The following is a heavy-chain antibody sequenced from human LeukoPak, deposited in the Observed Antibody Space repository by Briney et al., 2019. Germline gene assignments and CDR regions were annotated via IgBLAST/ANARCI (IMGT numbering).Heavy chain of an antibody. J-gene: IGHJ4*02. CDR2: TYYGSKWSN. CDR3: ASARGGIFEY. V-gene: IGHV6-1*01. Sequence: SQTLSLTCAISGDSVSSNYVTWNWVRQAPSRGLEWLGRTYYGSKWSNDYAESVKSRITINPDTSKNQFSLQLNSVSPEDTAVYYCASARGGIFEYWGQGTLVTVSS. CDR1: GDSVSSNYVT.